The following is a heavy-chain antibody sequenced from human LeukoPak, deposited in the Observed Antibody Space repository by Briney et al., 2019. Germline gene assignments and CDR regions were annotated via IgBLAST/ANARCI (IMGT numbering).Heavy chain of an antibody. Sequence: GGSLRLSCAASGLTFNNYAMSWVRQAPGKGLEWVSGITGSGRTTYYADSVKGRFTISRDNSKNSLYLQINSLRAEDTAVYYCAKGLLITILGSLDYWGQGTLVTVSS. J-gene: IGHJ4*02. CDR2: ITGSGRTT. CDR3: AKGLLITILGSLDY. D-gene: IGHD3-3*01. CDR1: GLTFNNYA. V-gene: IGHV3-23*01.